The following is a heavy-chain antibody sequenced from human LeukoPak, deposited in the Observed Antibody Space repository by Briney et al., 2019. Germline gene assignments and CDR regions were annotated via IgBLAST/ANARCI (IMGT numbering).Heavy chain of an antibody. CDR1: AGSFSGYY. CDR2: INHSGST. Sequence: SETLSLTCAVYAGSFSGYYWSWIRQPPGKGLEWLGEINHSGSTNYNPSLKSRVTISVDTSKNQFSLKLSSVTAADTAVYYCARKSSGWYASRYFQHWGQGTLVTVSS. V-gene: IGHV4-34*01. D-gene: IGHD6-19*01. J-gene: IGHJ1*01. CDR3: ARKSSGWYASRYFQH.